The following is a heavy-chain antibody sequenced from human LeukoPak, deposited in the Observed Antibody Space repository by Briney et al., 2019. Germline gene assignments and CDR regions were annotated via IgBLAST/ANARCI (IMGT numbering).Heavy chain of an antibody. CDR3: AKDPPEIVVVPAARDAY. V-gene: IGHV1-2*02. J-gene: IGHJ4*02. Sequence: ASVKVSCKASGYTFTGYYMHWVRQAPGQGLEWMGWINPNSGGTNYAQKFQGRVTMTRATSISTAYMELGRRRSDATAVYYWAKDPPEIVVVPAARDAYWGQGTLVTVSS. CDR2: INPNSGGT. D-gene: IGHD2-2*01. CDR1: GYTFTGYY.